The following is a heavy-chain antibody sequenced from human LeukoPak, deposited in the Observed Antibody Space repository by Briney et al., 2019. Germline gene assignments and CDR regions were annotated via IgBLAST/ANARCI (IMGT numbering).Heavy chain of an antibody. CDR1: GFTFGDYA. Sequence: GGSLRLSCTASGFTFGDYAMSWVRQAPGKGLEWVGFIRSNTYGGTTEYAASVKGRFTISRDDSKSIAYLQMNSLKTEDTAVYYRTADQPGIATAGLTGWGQGTLVTVSS. D-gene: IGHD6-13*01. V-gene: IGHV3-49*04. J-gene: IGHJ4*02. CDR3: TADQPGIATAGLTG. CDR2: IRSNTYGGTT.